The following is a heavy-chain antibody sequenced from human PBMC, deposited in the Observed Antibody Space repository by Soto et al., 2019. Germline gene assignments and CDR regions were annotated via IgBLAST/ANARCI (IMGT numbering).Heavy chain of an antibody. V-gene: IGHV3-7*01. CDR3: VRDRSGSYLEGYDY. Sequence: GGSLRLSCAASGFTFSSFWMTWVRQAPGKGLEWVANIKQDGSEKYYVDSVKGRFTISRDNARNSLFLEMKSLRSEDTAVYSCVRDRSGSYLEGYDYWGQGTLVTVSS. D-gene: IGHD1-26*01. CDR1: GFTFSSFW. J-gene: IGHJ4*02. CDR2: IKQDGSEK.